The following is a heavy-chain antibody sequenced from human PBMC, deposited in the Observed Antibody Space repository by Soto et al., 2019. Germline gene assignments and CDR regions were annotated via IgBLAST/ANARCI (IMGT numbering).Heavy chain of an antibody. V-gene: IGHV3-21*01. CDR3: AREQVYDFWSGYYDY. J-gene: IGHJ4*02. D-gene: IGHD3-3*01. CDR1: GFTFISYS. CDR2: ISSSSSYI. Sequence: LRLSCAASGFTFISYSMNWVRQAPGKGLEWVSSISSSSSYIYYADSVKGRFTISRDNAKNSLYLQMNSLRAEDTAVYYCAREQVYDFWSGYYDYWGQGTLVTVSS.